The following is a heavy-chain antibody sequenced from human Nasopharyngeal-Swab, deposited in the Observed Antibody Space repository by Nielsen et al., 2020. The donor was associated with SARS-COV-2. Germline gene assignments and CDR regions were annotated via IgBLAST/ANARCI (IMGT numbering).Heavy chain of an antibody. J-gene: IGHJ6*02. Sequence: GSLRLSCSVSGGSFNGFYWNWIRQAPGKGLEWIGEINHNERTNYNPSLKGRIAMLVDTSNNQVSLKVSSVSAGDTAVYYCARAGRVGDAYTGLDVWGQGTTVTVSS. CDR2: INHNERT. CDR3: ARAGRVGDAYTGLDV. V-gene: IGHV4-34*01. D-gene: IGHD5-24*01. CDR1: GGSFNGFY.